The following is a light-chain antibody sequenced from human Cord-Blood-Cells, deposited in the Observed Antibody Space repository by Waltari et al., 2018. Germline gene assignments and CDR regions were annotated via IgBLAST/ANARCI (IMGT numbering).Light chain of an antibody. CDR1: SSDVGRYNL. CDR2: EGS. J-gene: IGLJ3*02. CDR3: CSYAGSRV. Sequence: QSALTQPASVSGSPGQSITISCTGTSSDVGRYNLVSWYQQHPGQAPKLMIYEGSKRPSGVSNRFSGSKSGNTASLTISGLQAEDEADYYCCSYAGSRVFGGGTKLTVL. V-gene: IGLV2-23*01.